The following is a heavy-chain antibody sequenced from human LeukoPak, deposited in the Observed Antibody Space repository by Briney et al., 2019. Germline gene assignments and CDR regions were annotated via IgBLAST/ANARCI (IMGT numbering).Heavy chain of an antibody. CDR1: GGSISSYY. Sequence: SETLSLTCTVSGGSISSYYWSWIRQPAGKGLEWIGRIYTSGSTNYNPSLKSRVTMSVDTSKNQFSLKLSSVTAADTAVYYCARHIREYRSGWYGFGYWGQGTLVTVSS. CDR2: IYTSGST. CDR3: ARHIREYRSGWYGFGY. D-gene: IGHD6-19*01. V-gene: IGHV4-4*07. J-gene: IGHJ4*02.